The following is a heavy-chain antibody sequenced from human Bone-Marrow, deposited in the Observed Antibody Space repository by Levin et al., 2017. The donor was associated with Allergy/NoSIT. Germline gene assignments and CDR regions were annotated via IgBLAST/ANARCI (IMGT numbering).Heavy chain of an antibody. J-gene: IGHJ4*02. CDR2: ISSSGSTT. D-gene: IGHD1-1*01. Sequence: PGGSLRLSCAASGFTFSNYAMSWVRQAPGKGLEGVSSISSSGSTTYHADSVKGRFTISRDNPKNTLYLQMNSLRAEDTAVYYCAKGSTKAGSTNYFDYWGQGTLVTVSS. CDR1: GFTFSNYA. V-gene: IGHV3-23*01. CDR3: AKGSTKAGSTNYFDY.